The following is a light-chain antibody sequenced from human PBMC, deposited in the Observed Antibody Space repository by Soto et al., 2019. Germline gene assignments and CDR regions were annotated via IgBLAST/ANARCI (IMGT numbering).Light chain of an antibody. V-gene: IGKV1-39*01. Sequence: DIQMTQSPSSVSASVGDSVTITCRASQDISTYLNWYQQKPGKAPKLLIYAASSLQSGVPSRFSGSGSETDFTLTISSLQPEDFATYSCQQSYSTTWTFGQGTKVDIK. J-gene: IGKJ1*01. CDR1: QDISTY. CDR2: AAS. CDR3: QQSYSTTWT.